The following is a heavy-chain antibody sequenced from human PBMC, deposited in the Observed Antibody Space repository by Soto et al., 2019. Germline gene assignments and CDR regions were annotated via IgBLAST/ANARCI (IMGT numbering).Heavy chain of an antibody. J-gene: IGHJ6*02. CDR2: IYYSGST. CDR1: GGSISSGGYY. CDR3: ARDWGYDFWSGHKPAAAGYYGMDV. D-gene: IGHD3-3*01. V-gene: IGHV4-31*03. Sequence: QVQLQESGPGLVKPSQTLSLTCTVSGGSISSGGYYWSWIRQHPGKGLEWIGYIYYSGSTYYNPSLKRRVNISVDTSTNQFSLKLSSVTAADTAVYYCARDWGYDFWSGHKPAAAGYYGMDVWGQGTTVTVSS.